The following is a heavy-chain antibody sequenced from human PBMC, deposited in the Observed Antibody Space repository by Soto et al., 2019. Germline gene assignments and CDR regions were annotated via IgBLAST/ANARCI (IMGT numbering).Heavy chain of an antibody. CDR3: ARGTSSDY. CDR2: IFYIGSP. CDR1: GRSISSGCYY. Sequence: SETLSLTCTVSGRSISSGCYYWNWIRQRPGRGLEWIGNIFYIGSPSYNPSLKSRVNISLDTSKNQFSLRLTSVTAADTAVYYWARGTSSDYWGQGTLLTLSS. J-gene: IGHJ4*02. V-gene: IGHV4-31*03. D-gene: IGHD1-7*01.